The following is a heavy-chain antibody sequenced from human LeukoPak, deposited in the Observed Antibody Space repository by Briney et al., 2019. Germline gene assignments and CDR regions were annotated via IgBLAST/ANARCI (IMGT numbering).Heavy chain of an antibody. CDR1: GFTFSSYA. CDR2: INQDGSEK. Sequence: GGSLRLSCAASGFTFSSYAMHWVRQAPGKGLEWVANINQDGSEKYYVDSLKGRFTISRDNAKNSLYLQMNSLSAEDTAVFYCAREERSYSYYYMDVWGKGTTVTVSS. D-gene: IGHD6-25*01. V-gene: IGHV3-7*01. J-gene: IGHJ6*03. CDR3: AREERSYSYYYMDV.